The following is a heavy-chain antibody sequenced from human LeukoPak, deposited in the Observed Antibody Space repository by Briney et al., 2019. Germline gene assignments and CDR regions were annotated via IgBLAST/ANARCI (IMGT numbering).Heavy chain of an antibody. Sequence: PSETLSLTCTVSGGSISSSSYYWGWIRQPPGKGLEWIGSIYYSGSTYYNPSLKSRVTISVDTSKNQFSLKLSSVTAAGTAVYYCARLAVTYYYYYYMDVWGKGTTVTVSS. CDR2: IYYSGST. J-gene: IGHJ6*03. CDR3: ARLAVTYYYYYYMDV. D-gene: IGHD4-17*01. CDR1: GGSISSSSYY. V-gene: IGHV4-39*01.